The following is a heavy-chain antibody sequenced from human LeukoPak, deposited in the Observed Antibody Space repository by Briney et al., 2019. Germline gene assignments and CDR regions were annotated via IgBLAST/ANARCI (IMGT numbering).Heavy chain of an antibody. CDR2: IYHSGST. V-gene: IGHV4-30-2*01. Sequence: SETLSLTCTVAGGSISSGGYYWGWIRQPPGKGLEWIGYIYHSGSTYYNPSLKSRVTISVDRSKNQFSLKLSSVTAADTAVYYCASYSSSSYYYYYMDVWGKGTTVTVSS. J-gene: IGHJ6*03. CDR3: ASYSSSSYYYYYMDV. D-gene: IGHD6-6*01. CDR1: GGSISSGGYY.